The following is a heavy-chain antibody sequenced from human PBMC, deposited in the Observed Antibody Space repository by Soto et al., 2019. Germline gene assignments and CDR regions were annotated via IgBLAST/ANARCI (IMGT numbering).Heavy chain of an antibody. J-gene: IGHJ6*02. V-gene: IGHV1-69*13. CDR2: IIPIFGTA. D-gene: IGHD6-6*01. CDR1: GGTFSSYA. Sequence: GDSVKVSGKASGGTFSSYAINSVRQAPGQSLEWMGGIIPIFGTANYAQKFQGRVTITADESTSTAYMELSSLRSEDTAVYYCAIREEYSSSSESGYYYYGTDVWGQGSTLTVSS. CDR3: AIREEYSSSSESGYYYYGTDV.